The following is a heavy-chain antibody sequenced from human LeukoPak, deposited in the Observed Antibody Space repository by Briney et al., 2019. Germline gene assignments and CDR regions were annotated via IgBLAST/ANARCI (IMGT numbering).Heavy chain of an antibody. CDR2: IYYSGST. CDR1: GGSISSSSYY. CDR3: AREVGLWGAAAATSNWFDP. Sequence: SETLSLTCTVSGGSISSSSYYWGWIRQPPGKGLEWIGSIYYSGSTYYNPSLKSRVTISVDTSKNQFSLKLSSVTAADTAVYYCAREVGLWGAAAATSNWFDPWGQGTLVTVSS. J-gene: IGHJ5*02. V-gene: IGHV4-39*01. D-gene: IGHD6-13*01.